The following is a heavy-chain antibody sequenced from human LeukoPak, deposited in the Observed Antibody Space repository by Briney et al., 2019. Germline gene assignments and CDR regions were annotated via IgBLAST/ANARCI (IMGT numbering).Heavy chain of an antibody. CDR3: AGYSSASDAFDI. CDR2: IYYSGST. V-gene: IGHV4-59*01. CDR1: GGSISSYY. D-gene: IGHD6-25*01. Sequence: SETLSLTCTVSGGSISSYYWSWIRQPPGKGLERIGYIYYSGSTNYNPSLKSRVTISVDTSKNQFSLKLSSVTAADTAVYYCAGYSSASDAFDIWGQGTMVTVSS. J-gene: IGHJ3*02.